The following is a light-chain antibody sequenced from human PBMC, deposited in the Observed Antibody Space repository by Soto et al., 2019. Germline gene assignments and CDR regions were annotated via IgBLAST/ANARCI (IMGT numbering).Light chain of an antibody. CDR1: QSISSW. V-gene: IGKV1-5*03. J-gene: IGKJ1*01. CDR2: KAS. CDR3: QQYNSYPT. Sequence: DIQMTQSPSTLSASVGDRVTITCRASQSISSWLAWYQQKPGKAPKLLIYKASSLETGVPSRFSGSGSGTEFTLTICGLQPDDFATYYCQQYNSYPTFGQGTKVEIK.